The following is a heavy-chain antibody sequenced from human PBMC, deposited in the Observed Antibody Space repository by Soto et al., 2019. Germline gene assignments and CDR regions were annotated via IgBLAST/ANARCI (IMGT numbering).Heavy chain of an antibody. Sequence: SVKVSCKASGGTFSSYAISWVRQAPGQGLEWMGGIIPIFGTANYAQKFQGRVTITADESTSTAYMQLSSLRSEDTAVYYCARTPVVPLYYFDYWGQRTLVTVSS. D-gene: IGHD3-22*01. CDR1: GGTFSSYA. J-gene: IGHJ4*02. V-gene: IGHV1-69*13. CDR2: IIPIFGTA. CDR3: ARTPVVPLYYFDY.